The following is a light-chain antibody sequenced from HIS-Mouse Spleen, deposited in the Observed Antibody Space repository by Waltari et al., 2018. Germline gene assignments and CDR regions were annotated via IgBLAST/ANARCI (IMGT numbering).Light chain of an antibody. CDR3: CSYAGSSTWV. J-gene: IGLJ3*02. V-gene: IGLV2-23*01. Sequence: QSALTQPASVSGSPGQSITISCTVTSSDVGSYNLVSWYQQHPGKAPKLMIYEGSKRPSGVSNRFSGSKSGNTASLTISGLQAEDEADYYCCSYAGSSTWVFSGGTKLTVL. CDR1: SSDVGSYNL. CDR2: EGS.